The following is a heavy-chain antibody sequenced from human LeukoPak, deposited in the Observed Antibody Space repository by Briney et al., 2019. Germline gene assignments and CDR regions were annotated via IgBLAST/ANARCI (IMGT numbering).Heavy chain of an antibody. CDR3: ARIRSLGYSYGYPPFSPFDY. D-gene: IGHD5-18*01. V-gene: IGHV1-69*01. J-gene: IGHJ4*02. CDR2: IIPIFGTA. Sequence: GASVKVSCKASGGTFSSYAISWVRQAPGQGLEWMGGIIPIFGTANYAQKLQGRVTITADESTSTAYMELSSLGSEDTAVYYCARIRSLGYSYGYPPFSPFDYWGQGTLVTVSS. CDR1: GGTFSSYA.